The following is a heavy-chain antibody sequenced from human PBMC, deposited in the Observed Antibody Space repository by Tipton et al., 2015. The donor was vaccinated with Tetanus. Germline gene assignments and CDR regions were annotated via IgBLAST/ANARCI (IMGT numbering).Heavy chain of an antibody. D-gene: IGHD2-2*01. J-gene: IGHJ3*01. CDR1: GGPVSSSNY. Sequence: GLVKPSGTLSLTCDVSGGPVSSSNYWSWIRQPPGKGLEWIAYIFHSGSTNYSPSLKSRVAISMDTSKNQISLKLSSVTAADTAVYYCARRSYCSSSRCFDAFDLWGQGTMVTVSS. V-gene: IGHV4-61*01. CDR3: ARRSYCSSSRCFDAFDL. CDR2: IFHSGST.